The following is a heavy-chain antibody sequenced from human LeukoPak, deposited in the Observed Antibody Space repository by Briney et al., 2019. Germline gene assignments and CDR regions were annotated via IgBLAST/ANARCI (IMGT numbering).Heavy chain of an antibody. CDR3: ASYSYGGAFDI. V-gene: IGHV4-38-2*02. CDR2: IYHSGST. Sequence: SETLSLTCTVSGGSISSGYYWGWIRQPPGKGLEWIGSIYHSGSTYYNPSLKSRVTISVDTSKNQFSLKLSSVTAADTAVYYCASYSYGGAFDIWGQGTMVTVSS. D-gene: IGHD5-18*01. CDR1: GGSISSGYY. J-gene: IGHJ3*02.